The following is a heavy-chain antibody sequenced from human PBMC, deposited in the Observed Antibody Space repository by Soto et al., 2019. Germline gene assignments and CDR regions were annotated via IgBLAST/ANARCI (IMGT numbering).Heavy chain of an antibody. Sequence: ASETLSLTCSVSGADSNTYSWTWIRQPAGKGLEWIGRIYTSASINYNPSLKGRVTLSVDTSTNPVSLRLASVTAADTAIYYCARDREAGYNLYYGMDVWGQGTTVTVSS. CDR3: ARDREAGYNLYYGMDV. CDR1: GADSNTYS. V-gene: IGHV4-4*07. D-gene: IGHD5-12*01. J-gene: IGHJ6*02. CDR2: IYTSASI.